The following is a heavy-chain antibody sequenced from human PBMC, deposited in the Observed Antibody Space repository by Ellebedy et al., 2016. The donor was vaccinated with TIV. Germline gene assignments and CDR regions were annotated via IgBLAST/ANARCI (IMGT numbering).Heavy chain of an antibody. D-gene: IGHD2-2*01. Sequence: SVKVSCXASGGTFSSYAISWVRQAPGQGLEWMGGIIPIFGTANYAQKFQGRVTITADKSTSTAYMELSSLRSEDTAVYYCARDRGVVPAAMINYYYYGMDVWGQGTTVTVSS. CDR3: ARDRGVVPAAMINYYYYGMDV. J-gene: IGHJ6*02. CDR1: GGTFSSYA. CDR2: IIPIFGTA. V-gene: IGHV1-69*06.